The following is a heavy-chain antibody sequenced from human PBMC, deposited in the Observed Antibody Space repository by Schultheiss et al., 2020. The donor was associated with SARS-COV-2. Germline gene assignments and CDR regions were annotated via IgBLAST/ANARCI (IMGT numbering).Heavy chain of an antibody. Sequence: SETLSLTCTVSGGSISSGGYYWSWIRQHPGKGLEWIGYIYYSGSTYYNPSLKSLVTISVDTSKNQFSLKLSSVTAADTAVYYCARGLGRVYPRSIVVVPAAGAEYFQHWGQGTLVTVSS. CDR1: GGSISSGGYY. CDR3: ARGLGRVYPRSIVVVPAAGAEYFQH. CDR2: IYYSGST. V-gene: IGHV4-31*01. D-gene: IGHD2-2*01. J-gene: IGHJ1*01.